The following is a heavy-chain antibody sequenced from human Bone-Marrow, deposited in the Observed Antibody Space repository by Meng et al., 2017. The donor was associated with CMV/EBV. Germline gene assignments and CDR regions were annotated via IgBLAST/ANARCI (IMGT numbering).Heavy chain of an antibody. CDR2: IYYSGGI. V-gene: IGHV4-28*05. CDR1: IHSIRSSNW. CDR3: ASGGMAVAGTGGWFDP. J-gene: IGHJ5*02. D-gene: IGHD6-19*01. Sequence: SETLSLTCDVSIHSIRSSNWWGWIRQPPGKGLEWIGYIYYSGGIYYNPSLKSRVTISVDTSKNQFSLKLSSVTAADTAVYYCASGGMAVAGTGGWFDPWGQGTRVTVSS.